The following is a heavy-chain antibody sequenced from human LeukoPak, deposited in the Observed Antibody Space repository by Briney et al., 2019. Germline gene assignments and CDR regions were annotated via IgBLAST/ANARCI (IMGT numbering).Heavy chain of an antibody. V-gene: IGHV1-18*01. D-gene: IGHD6-19*01. CDR1: GYTFTSYG. Sequence: GASVKVSCKGSGYTFTSYGISWVRQAPGQGLEWMGWISAYNGNTNYAQKFQGRVTMTRDTSISTAYMELSRLRSDDTAVYYCARVVFSGWLTGAPGLDAFDIWGQGTMVTVSS. CDR3: ARVVFSGWLTGAPGLDAFDI. CDR2: ISAYNGNT. J-gene: IGHJ3*02.